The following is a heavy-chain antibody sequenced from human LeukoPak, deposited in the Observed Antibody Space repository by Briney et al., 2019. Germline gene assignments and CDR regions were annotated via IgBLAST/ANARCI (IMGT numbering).Heavy chain of an antibody. Sequence: ASVKVSCKASGYTFTDYYMHWVRQAPGQGLEWMGRINPNSGGTNYAQKFQSRVTMTRDTSISTAYMELSRLRSDDTAVYYCAWSTVTTNYFDYWGQGTLVTVSS. V-gene: IGHV1-2*06. J-gene: IGHJ4*02. CDR3: AWSTVTTNYFDY. D-gene: IGHD4-17*01. CDR1: GYTFTDYY. CDR2: INPNSGGT.